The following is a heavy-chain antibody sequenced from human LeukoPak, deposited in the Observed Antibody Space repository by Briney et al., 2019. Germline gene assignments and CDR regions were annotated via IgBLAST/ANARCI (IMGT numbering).Heavy chain of an antibody. CDR2: ISGSGGGT. CDR3: AKGQGYSYGFLDY. Sequence: GGSLRLSCAASGFTFSSYAMSWVGQAPGKGLEWVSAISGSGGGTYYADSVKGRFTISRDDSKNTLYLQMNNLRAEDTAVYYCAKGQGYSYGFLDYWGQGTLVTVSS. J-gene: IGHJ4*02. CDR1: GFTFSSYA. D-gene: IGHD5-18*01. V-gene: IGHV3-23*01.